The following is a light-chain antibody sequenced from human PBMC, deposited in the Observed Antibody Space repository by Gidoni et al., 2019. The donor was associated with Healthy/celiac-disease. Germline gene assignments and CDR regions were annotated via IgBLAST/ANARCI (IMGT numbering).Light chain of an antibody. V-gene: IGKV1-39*01. J-gene: IGKJ2*01. CDR3: QQSYSTPPYT. CDR1: QSISRY. CDR2: AAS. Sequence: DIQMTQSPSSLSASVGDRVTITCRANQSISRYLNWYQQKPGKAPKLLIFAASSLQSGVPSRFSGSGSGTDFTLSISSLQPEDSATYYCQQSYSTPPYTFGQGTKLEIK.